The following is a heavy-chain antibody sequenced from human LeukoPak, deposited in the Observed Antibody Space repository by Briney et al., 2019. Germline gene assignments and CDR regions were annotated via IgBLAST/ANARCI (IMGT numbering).Heavy chain of an antibody. CDR1: GFTFSSYA. V-gene: IGHV3-23*01. D-gene: IGHD3-22*01. Sequence: GGSLRLSCAASGFTFSSYAMSWVRQAPGKGLEWVSAISGSGGGTYYADSVKGRFTISRDNSKNTLYLQMNSLRAEDTAVYYCAKASAMIVVVSKYFDYWGQGTLVTVSS. J-gene: IGHJ4*02. CDR3: AKASAMIVVVSKYFDY. CDR2: ISGSGGGT.